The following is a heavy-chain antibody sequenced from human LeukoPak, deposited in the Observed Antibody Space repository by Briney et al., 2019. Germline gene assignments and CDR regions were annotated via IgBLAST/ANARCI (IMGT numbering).Heavy chain of an antibody. Sequence: GGSLRLSCAASGFSFSSYWMSWVRQAPGKGLEWVANIKQDGSEKYYVESVKGRFTVSRDNAKNSVYLQMNSLRAEDTAVYYCARDGIPGATTFDYWGQGTLVTVSS. J-gene: IGHJ4*02. V-gene: IGHV3-7*01. CDR2: IKQDGSEK. CDR3: ARDGIPGATTFDY. D-gene: IGHD1-26*01. CDR1: GFSFSSYW.